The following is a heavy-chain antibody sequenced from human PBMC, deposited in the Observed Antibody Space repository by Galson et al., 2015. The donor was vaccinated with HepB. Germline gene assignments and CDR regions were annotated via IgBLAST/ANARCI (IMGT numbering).Heavy chain of an antibody. CDR1: GFTFSRFA. J-gene: IGHJ5*02. CDR3: RGQALGVASNHYDWFDP. Sequence: SLRLSCAASGFTFSRFAMSWVRQAPGKGLEWVSVIDDSGTETYYADSVKGRFTISRDNSKNTLSLQMNSLRGEDTALYYCRGQALGVASNHYDWFDPWGQGTLVTVSS. V-gene: IGHV3-23*01. CDR2: IDDSGTET. D-gene: IGHD1-14*01.